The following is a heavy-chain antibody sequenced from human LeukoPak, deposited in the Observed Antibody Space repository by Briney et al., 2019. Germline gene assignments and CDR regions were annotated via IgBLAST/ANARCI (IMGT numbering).Heavy chain of an antibody. CDR1: GDSVISGDYR. CDR2: TYFTGST. D-gene: IGHD3-22*01. CDR3: ARVQKSNGGYYYLADS. J-gene: IGHJ4*02. Sequence: SETLSLTCTVSGDSVISGDYRWTWIRQPPGKGLEWIGYTYFTGSTYFNPSLKRRVAISIDTSKNQFPLQLTSVTVADTAVYYCARVQKSNGGYYYLADSWGPGTLVPVSS. V-gene: IGHV4-30-4*01.